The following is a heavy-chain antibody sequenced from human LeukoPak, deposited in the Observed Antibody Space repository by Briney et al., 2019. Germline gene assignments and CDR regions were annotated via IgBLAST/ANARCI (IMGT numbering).Heavy chain of an antibody. J-gene: IGHJ4*02. V-gene: IGHV4-61*02. CDR2: IYTTGST. Sequence: SETLSLTCTVSGGSISSGTYYWTWLRQPAGKGLEWIGRIYTTGSTNYNPSLKSRVTMSTDTSKNQFSLKLSSVTAADTAVYYCARVTTGGYYNCWGQGTLVTVSS. CDR1: GGSISSGTYY. D-gene: IGHD3-22*01. CDR3: ARVTTGGYYNC.